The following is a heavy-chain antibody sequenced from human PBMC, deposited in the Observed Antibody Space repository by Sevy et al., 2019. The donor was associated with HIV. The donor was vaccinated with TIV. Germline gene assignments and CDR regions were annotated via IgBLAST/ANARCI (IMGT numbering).Heavy chain of an antibody. V-gene: IGHV3-48*01. Sequence: GGSLRLSCAASGFTFSSYSMNWVHQAPGKGLEWVSYISSSSSTIYYADSVKGRFTISRDNAKNSLYLQMNSLRAEDTAVYYCARDLYYDILTGYMSRGAFDIWGQGTMVTVSS. CDR1: GFTFSSYS. D-gene: IGHD3-9*01. J-gene: IGHJ3*02. CDR3: ARDLYYDILTGYMSRGAFDI. CDR2: ISSSSSTI.